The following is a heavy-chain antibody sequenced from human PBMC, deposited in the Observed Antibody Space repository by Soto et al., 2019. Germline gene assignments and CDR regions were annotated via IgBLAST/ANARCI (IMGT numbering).Heavy chain of an antibody. CDR3: ARGWFGELSSPQGGYYGMDV. CDR1: GGSISSGGYY. V-gene: IGHV4-31*03. CDR2: IYYSGST. D-gene: IGHD3-10*01. Sequence: PSETLSLTCTVSGGSISSGGYYWSWIRQHPGKGLEWVGYIYYSGSTYYNPSLKSRVTISVDTSKNQFSLKLSSVTAADTAVYYCARGWFGELSSPQGGYYGMDVWGQGTTVTVSS. J-gene: IGHJ6*02.